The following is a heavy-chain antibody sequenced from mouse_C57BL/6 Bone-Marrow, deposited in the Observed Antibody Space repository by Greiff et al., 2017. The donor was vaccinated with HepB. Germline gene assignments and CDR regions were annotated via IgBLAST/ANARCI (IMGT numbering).Heavy chain of an antibody. D-gene: IGHD1-1*01. CDR2: IDPANGNT. J-gene: IGHJ1*03. V-gene: IGHV14-3*01. CDR3: ALNLLLRLWYFDV. CDR1: GFNIKNTY. Sequence: EVQRVESVAELVRPGASVKLSCTASGFNIKNTYMHWVKQRPEQGLEWIGRIDPANGNTKYAPKFQGKATITADTSSNTAYLQRSSLTSEDTAIYYGALNLLLRLWYFDVWGTGTTVTVSS.